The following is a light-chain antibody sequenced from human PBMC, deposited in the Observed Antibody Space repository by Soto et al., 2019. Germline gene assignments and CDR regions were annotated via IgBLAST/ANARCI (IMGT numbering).Light chain of an antibody. CDR3: QHYKDYVVCT. CDR1: QSINNW. J-gene: IGKJ1*01. CDR2: DVS. Sequence: DIQMTQSPSTLSASVGDRVTITCRASQSINNWLAWYQQKPGKAPNLLIYDVSSLGSGVPSRFSGSGAGTEFTLTISSLQPDDFATYYCQHYKDYVVCTFGQATKVQIK. V-gene: IGKV1-5*01.